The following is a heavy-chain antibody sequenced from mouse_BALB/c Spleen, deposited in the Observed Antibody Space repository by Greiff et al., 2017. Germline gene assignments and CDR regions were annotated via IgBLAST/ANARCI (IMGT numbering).Heavy chain of an antibody. CDR1: GYSITSGYY. Sequence: VQLQQSGPGLVKPSQSLSLTCSVTGYSITSGYYWNWIRQFPGNKLEWMGYISYDGSNNYNPSLKNRISITRDTSKNQFFLKLNSVTTEDTATYYCAREGSHYYGYDYFDYWGQGTTLTVSS. CDR2: ISYDGSN. V-gene: IGHV3-6*02. CDR3: AREGSHYYGYDYFDY. D-gene: IGHD1-2*01. J-gene: IGHJ2*01.